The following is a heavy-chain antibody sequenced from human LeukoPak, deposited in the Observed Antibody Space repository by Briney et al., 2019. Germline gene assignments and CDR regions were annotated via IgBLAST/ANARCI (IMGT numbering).Heavy chain of an antibody. CDR3: AREDCSGGSCYGGFDC. J-gene: IGHJ4*02. V-gene: IGHV6-1*01. D-gene: IGHD2-15*01. CDR1: GDSVSSNSAA. CDR2: TYQRSKWYN. Sequence: PSQTPSLTCAISGDSVSSNSAAWNWIRQSPSRGLEWLGRTYQRSKWYNDYALSVKSRITINPDTSKNQFSLQLNSVTPEDTAVYYCAREDCSGGSCYGGFDCWGQGTLVTVSS.